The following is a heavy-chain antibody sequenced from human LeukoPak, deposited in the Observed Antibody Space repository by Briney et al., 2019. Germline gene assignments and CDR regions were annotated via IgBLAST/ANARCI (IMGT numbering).Heavy chain of an antibody. D-gene: IGHD6-13*01. CDR3: AKDGIAAAGTGFDP. CDR1: GFTFSSYA. CDR2: ISGSDGST. V-gene: IGHV3-23*01. Sequence: HSGGSLRLSCAASGFTFSSYAMSWVRQAPGKGLEWVSAISGSDGSTYYADSVKGRFTISRDNSKNTLYLQMNSLRAEDTAVYYCAKDGIAAAGTGFDPWGQGTLVTVSS. J-gene: IGHJ5*02.